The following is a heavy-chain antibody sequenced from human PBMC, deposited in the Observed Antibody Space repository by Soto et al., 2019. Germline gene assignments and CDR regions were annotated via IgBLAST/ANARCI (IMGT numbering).Heavy chain of an antibody. D-gene: IGHD6-19*01. V-gene: IGHV3-33*01. Sequence: GGSLRLSCAASGFTFSSYGMHWVRQAPGKGLEWVAVIWYDGSNKYYADSVKGRFTISRDNSKNTLYLQMNSLRAEDTAVYYCAREAAIRVAVAGLFDYWGQGTLVTVSS. J-gene: IGHJ4*02. CDR3: AREAAIRVAVAGLFDY. CDR1: GFTFSSYG. CDR2: IWYDGSNK.